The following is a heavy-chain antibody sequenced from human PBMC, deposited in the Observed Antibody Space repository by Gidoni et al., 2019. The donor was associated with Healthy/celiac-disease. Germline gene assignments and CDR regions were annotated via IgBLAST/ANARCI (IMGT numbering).Heavy chain of an antibody. V-gene: IGHV3-15*05. D-gene: IGHD3-22*01. Sequence: EVQLVESGGGLVKLGGSLRLSCVVSGFTFSSAWMSWVRQAPGKGLEWVGRIKSRTDGWTADYAAPVKGRLTISRDDSKNTLYLHMNSVKIEDTAVYYCTAPRLIGGSGYFYLGQGTLVTVSS. J-gene: IGHJ4*02. CDR2: IKSRTDGWTA. CDR1: GFTFSSAW. CDR3: TAPRLIGGSGYFY.